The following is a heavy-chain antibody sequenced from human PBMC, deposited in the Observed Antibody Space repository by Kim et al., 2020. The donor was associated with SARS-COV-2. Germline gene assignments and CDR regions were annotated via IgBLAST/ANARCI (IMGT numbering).Heavy chain of an antibody. Sequence: ASVKVSCKASGYTFTSYAMHWVRQAPGQRLEWMGWINAGNGNTKYSQKFQGRVTITRDTSASTAYMELSSLRSEDTAVYYCARARSSTSCYAYLGVWGQGTTVTVSS. CDR3: ARARSSTSCYAYLGV. V-gene: IGHV1-3*01. D-gene: IGHD2-2*01. CDR1: GYTFTSYA. CDR2: INAGNGNT. J-gene: IGHJ6*02.